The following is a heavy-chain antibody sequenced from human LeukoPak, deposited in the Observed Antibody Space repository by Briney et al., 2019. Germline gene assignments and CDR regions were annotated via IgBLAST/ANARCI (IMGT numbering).Heavy chain of an antibody. CDR1: GFTFSFFG. J-gene: IGHJ4*02. V-gene: IGHV3-30*02. CDR2: IQNDGSIQ. Sequence: GGSLRLSCATSGFTFSFFGMHWVRQAPGKGLEWVAFIQNDGSIQFYADSVKGRFSISRDNSKNTLFLQMNSLRADDTAVYYCAKTSDQLLYSKFDFWGQGTLVTVSS. CDR3: AKTSDQLLYSKFDF. D-gene: IGHD2-2*02.